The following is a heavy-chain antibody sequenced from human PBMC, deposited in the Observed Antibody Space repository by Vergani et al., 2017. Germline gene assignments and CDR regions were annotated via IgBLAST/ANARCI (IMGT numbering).Heavy chain of an antibody. CDR1: GGTFSSSA. CDR2: IIPIFGTA. Sequence: QVQLVQSGAEVKKPGSSVKVSCKASGGTFSSSAISWVRQAPGQGLEWMGGIIPIFGTANYAQKFQGRVTITADESTSTAYMELSSLRSEDTAVYYCARMSPHYYGSVSYAEGGDYWGQGTLVTVSS. D-gene: IGHD3-10*01. J-gene: IGHJ4*02. CDR3: ARMSPHYYGSVSYAEGGDY. V-gene: IGHV1-69*01.